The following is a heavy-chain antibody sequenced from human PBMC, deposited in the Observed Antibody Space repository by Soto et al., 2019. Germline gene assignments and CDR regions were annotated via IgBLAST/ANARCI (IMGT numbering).Heavy chain of an antibody. D-gene: IGHD2-15*01. V-gene: IGHV3-7*03. CDR2: IKQDGSEK. CDR1: GLTFTTYW. CDR3: ARRSSGRLTTAWAPLDW. J-gene: IGHJ4*02. Sequence: ESLRMSCAAAGLTFTTYWMTLVRQAPGKGLEWVANIKQDGSEKFYVGSVRGRFTISRDNAKNSMYLQMNSLRAEDTAVYYCARRSSGRLTTAWAPLDWWGQGTLVTVYS.